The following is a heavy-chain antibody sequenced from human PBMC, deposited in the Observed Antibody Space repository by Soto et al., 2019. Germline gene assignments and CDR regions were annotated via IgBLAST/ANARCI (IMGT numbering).Heavy chain of an antibody. CDR3: ARDRQSGPCGWSGSR. Sequence: QVQLVQSGAEVRKPGASVTVSCKASGYTFDTYYIHWVRQAPGQGLEWMGIINPSSGTTRYAQKFHDRVTVSRDTSTITVYMELNGLTSDDTAVYYCARDRQSGPCGWSGSRCGQGTLVTVSS. CDR2: INPSSGTT. D-gene: IGHD6-19*01. CDR1: GYTFDTYY. V-gene: IGHV1-46*02. J-gene: IGHJ4*02.